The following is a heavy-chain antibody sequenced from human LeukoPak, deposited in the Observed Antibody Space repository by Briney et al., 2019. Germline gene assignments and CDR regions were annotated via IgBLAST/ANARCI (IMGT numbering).Heavy chain of an antibody. CDR2: MDNFGLK. CDR3: AGGTYYGTGGRPGFLNY. Sequence: GGSLRLSCAASGFSVNNNYIDWVRQAPGKGLEWVSSMDNFGLKYYRDSVTGRFTISRDSASDMVYLQMSSLRDDDTAVYYCAGGTYYGTGGRPGFLNYWGLGTLVTVSS. CDR1: GFSVNNNY. J-gene: IGHJ4*02. D-gene: IGHD3-10*01. V-gene: IGHV3-53*01.